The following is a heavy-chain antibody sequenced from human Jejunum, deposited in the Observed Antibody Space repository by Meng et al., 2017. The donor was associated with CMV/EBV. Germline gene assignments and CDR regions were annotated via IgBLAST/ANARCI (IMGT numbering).Heavy chain of an antibody. Sequence: AGSGFSFRKNWMSWVRQTPGKGLEWMTSINQAGSEADYVDSVKGRFTIARDNAKNSLYLQMNSLRAEDTAVYSCVREDYYEGSPDYWGRGTLVTVSS. V-gene: IGHV3-7*01. CDR2: INQAGSEA. CDR3: VREDYYEGSPDY. CDR1: GFSFRKNW. D-gene: IGHD3-22*01. J-gene: IGHJ4*02.